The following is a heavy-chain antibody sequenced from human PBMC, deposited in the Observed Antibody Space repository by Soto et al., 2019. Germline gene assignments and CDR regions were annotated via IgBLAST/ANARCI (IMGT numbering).Heavy chain of an antibody. D-gene: IGHD6-6*01. V-gene: IGHV4-39*01. CDR3: ARWSIAARPRGYYFDY. CDR2: IYYSGST. Sequence: PSETLSLTCTVSGGSISSSSYYWGWIRQPPGKGLEWIGSIYYSGSTYYNPSLKSRVTISVDTSKNQFSLKLSSVTAADTAVYYCARWSIAARPRGYYFDYWGQGTLVTVSS. J-gene: IGHJ4*02. CDR1: GGSISSSSYY.